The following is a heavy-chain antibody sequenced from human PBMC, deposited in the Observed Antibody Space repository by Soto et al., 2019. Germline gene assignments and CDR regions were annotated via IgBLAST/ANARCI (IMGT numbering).Heavy chain of an antibody. CDR2: LVGSGGDI. J-gene: IGHJ3*02. V-gene: IGHV3-23*01. CDR3: AKDFIANNGVWEPFDM. CDR1: GFNFPAYA. Sequence: PGGSLRPSCAASGFNFPAYAMNWVRQAPGKGLQWVSGLVGSGGDINYADSVRGRFTVSRDNSRNTLYLQMNSLRDEDTAIYYCAKDFIANNGVWEPFDMWGRGTKVTVSS. D-gene: IGHD2-8*01.